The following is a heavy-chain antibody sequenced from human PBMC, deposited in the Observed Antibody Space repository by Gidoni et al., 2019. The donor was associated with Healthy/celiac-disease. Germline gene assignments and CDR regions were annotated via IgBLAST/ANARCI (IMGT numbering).Heavy chain of an antibody. CDR1: GFTFSSNS. CDR2: ISSSSRYI. CDR3: ARDSPTGTTYYFDY. Sequence: EVQLVESGGGLVKPGGSLRLSCAASGFTFSSNSMNWVRQAPGKGLEWVSSISSSSRYIYYAYSVKGRFTISRDNAKNSLYLQMNSLRAEDTAVYYCARDSPTGTTYYFDYWGQGTLVTVSS. V-gene: IGHV3-21*01. D-gene: IGHD1-7*01. J-gene: IGHJ4*02.